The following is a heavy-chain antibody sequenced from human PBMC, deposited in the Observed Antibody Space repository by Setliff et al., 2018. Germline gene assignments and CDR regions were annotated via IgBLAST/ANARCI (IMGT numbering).Heavy chain of an antibody. V-gene: IGHV1-69*05. CDR1: GGTFSSYA. Sequence: GVSVKVSCKASGGTFSSYAISWVRQAPGQGLEWMGGIIPIFGTANCAQKFQERVTITRDMSTSTAYMELSSLRSEDTAVYYCAAQMRRGTGTPAYYYYGMDVWAKGTTVTVSS. D-gene: IGHD1-1*01. CDR2: IIPIFGTA. J-gene: IGHJ6*04. CDR3: AAQMRRGTGTPAYYYYGMDV.